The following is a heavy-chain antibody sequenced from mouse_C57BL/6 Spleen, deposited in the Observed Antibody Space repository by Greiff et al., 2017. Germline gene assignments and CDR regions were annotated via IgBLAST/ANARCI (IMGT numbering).Heavy chain of an antibody. CDR1: GYAFSSYW. D-gene: IGHD3-3*01. J-gene: IGHJ1*03. V-gene: IGHV1-80*01. Sequence: QVQLQQSGAELVKPGASVKISCKASGYAFSSYWMNWVKQRPGKGLEWIGQIYPGDGDTNYNGKFKGKATLTADKSSSTAYMQLSSLTSEDSAVYCCARWGDGYWYFDVWGTGTTVTVSS. CDR3: ARWGDGYWYFDV. CDR2: IYPGDGDT.